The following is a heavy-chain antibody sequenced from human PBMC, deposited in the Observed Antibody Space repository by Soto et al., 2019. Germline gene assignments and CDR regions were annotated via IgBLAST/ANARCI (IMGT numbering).Heavy chain of an antibody. D-gene: IGHD3-16*01. Sequence: GGSLRLSCEASGFTFSNYGMTWVRQAPGKGLEWVSTISGSGDRAFYADPVKGRFTISRDNSKNTLYLQMNSLSAEDTAIYYCAKEMISSTLADFFDYWGQGILVTVSS. CDR3: AKEMISSTLADFFDY. CDR2: ISGSGDRA. V-gene: IGHV3-23*01. J-gene: IGHJ4*02. CDR1: GFTFSNYG.